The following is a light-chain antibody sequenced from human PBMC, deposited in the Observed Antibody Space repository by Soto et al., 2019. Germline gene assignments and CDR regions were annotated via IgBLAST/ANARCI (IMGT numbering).Light chain of an antibody. CDR1: SSDIGLYNR. Sequence: QSALTQPPSVSGSPGQSLTISCSGTSSDIGLYNRVSWYQQSPGTAPKLMIYDVSNRPSGVPDRFSVSRSGNTASLTISGLQPEDEADYYCCSYTNDNTYVFGTGTKV. CDR3: CSYTNDNTYV. CDR2: DVS. J-gene: IGLJ1*01. V-gene: IGLV2-18*02.